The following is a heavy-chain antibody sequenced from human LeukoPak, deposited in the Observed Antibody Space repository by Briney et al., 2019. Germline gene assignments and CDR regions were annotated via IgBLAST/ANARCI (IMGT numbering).Heavy chain of an antibody. CDR3: AKGEGEYQLPPAAFDI. CDR1: GFTFSSYS. D-gene: IGHD2-2*01. Sequence: QPGRSLRPSYAAAGFTFSSYSMSCVRQAPGEGLEWVSAISGSVGSTYYADSGKGRFTISRDNSKNTLYLQMNSLRAEDTAVYYCAKGEGEYQLPPAAFDIWGQGTMVTVSS. V-gene: IGHV3-23*01. CDR2: ISGSVGST. J-gene: IGHJ3*02.